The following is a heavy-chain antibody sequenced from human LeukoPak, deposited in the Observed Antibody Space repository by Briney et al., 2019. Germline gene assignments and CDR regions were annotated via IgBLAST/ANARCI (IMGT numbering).Heavy chain of an antibody. CDR1: GDSVSSNSAA. CDR2: TYYRSKWYN. CDR3: ARERAQYYYDSSGYPHDWYFDL. Sequence: SQTLSLTCAISGDSVSSNSAAWNWIRQSPSRGLEWLGRTYYRSKWYNGYAVSVKSRITINPDTSKNQFSLQLNSVTPEDTAVYYCARERAQYYYDSSGYPHDWYFDLWGRGTLVTVSS. D-gene: IGHD3-22*01. J-gene: IGHJ2*01. V-gene: IGHV6-1*01.